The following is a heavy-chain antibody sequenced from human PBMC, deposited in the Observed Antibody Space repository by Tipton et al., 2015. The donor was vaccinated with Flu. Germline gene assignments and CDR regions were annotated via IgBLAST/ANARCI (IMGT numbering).Heavy chain of an antibody. CDR1: GGSIGSFY. J-gene: IGHJ6*02. D-gene: IGHD3-10*01. V-gene: IGHV4-59*12. Sequence: LRLSCTVSGGSIGSFYWNWIRQPPGKGLEWIGYIYNSEYTKYNPSLRSRVTISVDTSKKQFSLQLRSVTAADTAVYYCAKEGSLLWFGELHVGMDVWGQGTTVTVSS. CDR2: IYNSEYT. CDR3: AKEGSLLWFGELHVGMDV.